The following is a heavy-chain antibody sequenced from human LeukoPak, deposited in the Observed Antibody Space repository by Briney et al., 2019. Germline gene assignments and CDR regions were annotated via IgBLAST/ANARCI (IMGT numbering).Heavy chain of an antibody. CDR1: GFTFNTYG. CDR2: VWSDGSNR. V-gene: IGHV3-33*06. J-gene: IGHJ4*02. CDR3: AKSNTESQTTVGN. Sequence: GGSLRLSCAASGFTFNTYGMHWVRQAPGKGLEWIAVVWSDGSNRFYADSVEGRFTISRDNSKNTLYLQMNSLRAEDTAVYYCAKSNTESQTTVGNWGLGTLVSVSS. D-gene: IGHD1-14*01.